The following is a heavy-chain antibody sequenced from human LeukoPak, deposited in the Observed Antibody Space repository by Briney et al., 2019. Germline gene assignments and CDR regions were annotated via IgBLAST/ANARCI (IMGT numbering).Heavy chain of an antibody. J-gene: IGHJ6*03. V-gene: IGHV4-4*08. CDR1: GVSLSSYY. Sequence: SETLSLTCTVSGVSLSSYYWIWLRQPPGKGLEWSGYIYTSESTHYNPSLKSRVTISVDTSKNQFSLKLRSVAAADTAVYFCAREATGTATRDYYYMDVWGKGTTVTVSS. CDR2: IYTSEST. D-gene: IGHD1-1*01. CDR3: AREATGTATRDYYYMDV.